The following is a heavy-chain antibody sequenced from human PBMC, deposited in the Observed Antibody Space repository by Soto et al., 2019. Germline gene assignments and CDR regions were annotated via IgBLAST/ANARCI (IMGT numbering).Heavy chain of an antibody. CDR1: GFTFSSYS. CDR3: ARGGQLATYYYYGMDV. J-gene: IGHJ6*01. CDR2: ISSSSSYI. D-gene: IGHD6-6*01. V-gene: IGHV3-21*01. Sequence: EVQLVESGGGLVKPGGSLRLSCAASGFTFSSYSMNWVRQAPGKGLEWVSSISSSSSYIYYADSVKGRFTSSRDNAKNSLYLQMNSLRAEDTAVYYCARGGQLATYYYYGMDVWGQGTTVTVSS.